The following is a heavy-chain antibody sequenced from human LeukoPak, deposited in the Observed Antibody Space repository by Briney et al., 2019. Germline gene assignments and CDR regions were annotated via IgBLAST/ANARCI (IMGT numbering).Heavy chain of an antibody. CDR2: ISAYNGNT. CDR1: GYTFTSYG. J-gene: IGHJ4*02. D-gene: IGHD3-22*01. V-gene: IGHV1-18*01. CDR3: ARGYDRSGYYHLDY. Sequence: ASVTVSCKASGYTFTSYGISWVRQAPGQGLEWMGWISAYNGNTNYAQKLQGRVTMTTDTSTSTAYMELRSLRSDDTAVYYCARGYDRSGYYHLDYWGQGTLVTVSS.